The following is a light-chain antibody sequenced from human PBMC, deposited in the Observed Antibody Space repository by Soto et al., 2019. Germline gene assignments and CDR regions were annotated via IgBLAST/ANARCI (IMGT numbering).Light chain of an antibody. V-gene: IGKV3D-20*01. CDR1: QSVDSRY. CDR2: DAS. J-gene: IGKJ1*01. CDR3: QQYSSSLWT. Sequence: EILLTQSPYTLSLTPGERATLSCWASQSVDSRYVAWYQQKPGLAPRLLIFDASSRANGIPERFRGSGSGTDFTLTISSLEPEDFAVYYCQQYSSSLWTFGQGTKVDIK.